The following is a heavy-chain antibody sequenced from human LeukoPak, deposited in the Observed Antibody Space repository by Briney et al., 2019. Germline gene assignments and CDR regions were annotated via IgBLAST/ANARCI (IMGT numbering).Heavy chain of an antibody. J-gene: IGHJ4*02. D-gene: IGHD3-22*01. CDR2: IKSKTDGGTT. Sequence: PGGSLRLSCAASGFTFSNAWMSWVRQAPGKGLEWVGRIKSKTDGGTTDYAAPVKGRSTISRDDSKNTLYLQMNSLKTEDTAVYYCTTKISYYYDSSGFDYWGQGTLVTVSS. V-gene: IGHV3-15*01. CDR3: TTKISYYYDSSGFDY. CDR1: GFTFSNAW.